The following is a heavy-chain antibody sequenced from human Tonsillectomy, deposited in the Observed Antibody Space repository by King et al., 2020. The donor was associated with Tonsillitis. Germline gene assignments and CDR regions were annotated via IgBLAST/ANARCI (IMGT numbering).Heavy chain of an antibody. D-gene: IGHD6-19*01. Sequence: HVQLVESGGGVVQPGGSLRLSCAASRFTFSNNGMHWVRQAPGKGLEWVAIIRHDGGNENFADSVKGRFTISRDNSKNTLYLQMNSLRAEDTAVYYCAKAGDGDIAMAATSVAFAISGHGTMVIV. CDR2: IRHDGGNE. CDR1: RFTFSNNG. CDR3: AKAGDGDIAMAATSVAFAI. V-gene: IGHV3-30*02. J-gene: IGHJ3*02.